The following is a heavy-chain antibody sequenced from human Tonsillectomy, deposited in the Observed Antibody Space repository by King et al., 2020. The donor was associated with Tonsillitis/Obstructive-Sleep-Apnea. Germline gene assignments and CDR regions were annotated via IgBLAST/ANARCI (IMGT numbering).Heavy chain of an antibody. J-gene: IGHJ4*02. CDR3: ARGHSSSSPPLY. Sequence: QLQESGPGLVKPSETLSLTCTVSGGSISSYYWSWIRQPPGKGVEWIGYIHYSGCTNYNPSLKSRVTISVDTSKYQFSLKLSSVTAADTAVYYCARGHSSSSPPLYWGQGTLVTVSS. D-gene: IGHD6-6*01. CDR1: GGSISSYY. V-gene: IGHV4-59*01. CDR2: IHYSGCT.